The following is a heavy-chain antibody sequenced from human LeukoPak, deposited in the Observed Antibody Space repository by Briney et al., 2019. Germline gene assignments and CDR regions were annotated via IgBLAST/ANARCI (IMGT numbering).Heavy chain of an antibody. J-gene: IGHJ4*02. D-gene: IGHD6-13*01. CDR3: TRPYSSSWYYFDY. CDR1: GFTFGDYA. Sequence: GGSLRLSCTASGFTFGDYAMSWFRQAPGKGLEWVGFIRSKAYGGTTEYAASVKGRFTVSRDDSKSIAYLQMNSLKTEDTAVYYCTRPYSSSWYYFDYWGQGTLVTVSS. V-gene: IGHV3-49*03. CDR2: IRSKAYGGTT.